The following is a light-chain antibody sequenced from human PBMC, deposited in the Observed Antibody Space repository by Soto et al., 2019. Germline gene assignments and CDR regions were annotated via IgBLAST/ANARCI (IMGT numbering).Light chain of an antibody. CDR2: DAS. V-gene: IGKV3-11*01. Sequence: EIVLTQSPATLSLSPGERATLSCRASQTISSYLAWYQQKPGQPPRLLIYDASNRATGIPARFSGSGSGTDFTLTISSLESEDFAVYFCQQRNSWPNTFGQGTKLELK. CDR3: QQRNSWPNT. J-gene: IGKJ2*01. CDR1: QTISSY.